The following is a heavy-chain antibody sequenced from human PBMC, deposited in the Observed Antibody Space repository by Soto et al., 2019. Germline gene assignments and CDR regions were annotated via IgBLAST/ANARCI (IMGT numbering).Heavy chain of an antibody. CDR2: INPSGGST. CDR3: ARDLIPLQYYYESSGYYSSFDY. CDR1: GYTFTSYY. Sequence: QVQLVQSGAEVKKPGASVKVSCKASGYTFTSYYMHWVRQAPGQGLEWMGIINPSGGSTSYAQKFQGRVTLPRDSSTSTVYMELGSLRSEDTAVYYCARDLIPLQYYYESSGYYSSFDYWGQGTLVTVSS. D-gene: IGHD3-22*01. V-gene: IGHV1-46*03. J-gene: IGHJ4*02.